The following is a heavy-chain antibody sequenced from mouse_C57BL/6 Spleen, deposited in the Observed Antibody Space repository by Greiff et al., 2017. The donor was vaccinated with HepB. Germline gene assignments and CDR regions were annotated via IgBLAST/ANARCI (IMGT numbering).Heavy chain of an antibody. Sequence: EVKLMESGGGLVKPGGSLKLSCAASGFTFSSYAMSWVRQTPEKRLEWVATISDGGSYTYYPDNVKGRFTISRDNAKNNLYLQMSHLKSEDTAMYYCAREGLLLRSLFAYWGQGTLVTVSA. V-gene: IGHV5-4*01. CDR2: ISDGGSYT. D-gene: IGHD1-1*01. CDR3: AREGLLLRSLFAY. J-gene: IGHJ3*01. CDR1: GFTFSSYA.